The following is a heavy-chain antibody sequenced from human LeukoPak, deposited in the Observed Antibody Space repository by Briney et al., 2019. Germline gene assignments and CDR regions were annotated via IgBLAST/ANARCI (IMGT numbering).Heavy chain of an antibody. Sequence: GGSLRLSCAASGFTFSDYYMSWIRQAPGKGLEWVSYISSSGSTIYYADSVKGRFTISRDNAKNSLYLQMNSLRAEDTAVYYCARARGVAAADGIYYYGMDVWGQGITVTVSS. D-gene: IGHD6-13*01. CDR1: GFTFSDYY. CDR3: ARARGVAAADGIYYYGMDV. V-gene: IGHV3-11*01. J-gene: IGHJ6*02. CDR2: ISSSGSTI.